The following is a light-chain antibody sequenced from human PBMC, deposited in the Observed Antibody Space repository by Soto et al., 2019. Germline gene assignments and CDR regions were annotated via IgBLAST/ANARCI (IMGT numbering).Light chain of an antibody. CDR3: QQRSNWPEYT. V-gene: IGKV3-11*01. J-gene: IGKJ2*01. CDR2: DAS. CDR1: QSVSSY. Sequence: EIVLTQSPATLSLSPGERATLSCRASQSVSSYLAWYQQKPGQAPRLLIYDASNRATGIPARFSGSGSGTDFTLTISSLEPEDCAVYYCQQRSNWPEYTCGQGTKLEIK.